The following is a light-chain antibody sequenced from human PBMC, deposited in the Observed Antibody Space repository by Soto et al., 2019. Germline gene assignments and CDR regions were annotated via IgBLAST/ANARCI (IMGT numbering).Light chain of an antibody. CDR1: QSVSSSY. Sequence: EIVLTQSPGTLSLSPGERATLSCRASQSVSSSYLAWYQQKPGQAPRLLIYGASRRATGVPYRFSGSGSGTDFTLTISGLEPEDFAVYYCQQYDSSPFTFGQGTRLDIK. CDR2: GAS. CDR3: QQYDSSPFT. V-gene: IGKV3-20*01. J-gene: IGKJ5*01.